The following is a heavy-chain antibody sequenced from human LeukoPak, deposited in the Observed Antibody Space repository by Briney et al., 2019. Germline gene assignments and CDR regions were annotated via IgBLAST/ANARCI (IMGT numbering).Heavy chain of an antibody. Sequence: PGGSLRLSCAASGFTFNIYEMNWVRQAPGKGLEWISYISSSSSIIHYADSMKGRFTISRDNAKNALYLQMNSRNGEDTAVYYCARSYNYALDVWGQGTTVTVSS. CDR1: GFTFNIYE. V-gene: IGHV3-48*03. CDR2: ISSSSSII. CDR3: ARSYNYALDV. J-gene: IGHJ6*02.